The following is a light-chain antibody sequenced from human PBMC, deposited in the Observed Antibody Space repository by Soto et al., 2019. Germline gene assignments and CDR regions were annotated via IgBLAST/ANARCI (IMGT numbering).Light chain of an antibody. CDR3: QQYGSSRLT. V-gene: IGKV3-20*01. Sequence: EIVLTQSPGTLSLSPGERATLSCRASQSASRTYLAWYQQKPGQAPRLLIYGASSRAPGIPDRFSGSGSGTDFTLTISRLEPEDFAVYYCQQYGSSRLTFGGGTKVEIK. CDR1: QSASRTY. J-gene: IGKJ4*01. CDR2: GAS.